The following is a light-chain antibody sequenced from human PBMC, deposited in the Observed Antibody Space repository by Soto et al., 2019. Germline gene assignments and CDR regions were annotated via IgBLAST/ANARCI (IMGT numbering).Light chain of an antibody. CDR3: SSYTISTTYV. J-gene: IGLJ1*01. CDR2: DVT. CDR1: SNDVGLYNY. Sequence: QSALTQPASVSGSPGQSITISCTGNSNDVGLYNYVSWYQQHPGKAPKLMIYDVTERPSGVSNRFSGSKCGNTASLTISGLQAEDEGDYYCSSYTISTTYVFGTGTKLTVL. V-gene: IGLV2-14*03.